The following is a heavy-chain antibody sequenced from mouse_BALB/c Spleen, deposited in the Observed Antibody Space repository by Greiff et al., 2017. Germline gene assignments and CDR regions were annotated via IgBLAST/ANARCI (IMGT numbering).Heavy chain of an antibody. CDR2: INTGSGGT. V-gene: IGHV1-54*01. CDR1: GYAFTNYV. CDR3: ARDQCGFFAY. Sequence: VQLQQSGAELVRPGTSVKVSCKASGYAFTNYVMAWVKQRPGQGLEWIGVINTGSGGTNYNEKVKGKATLTADKSSSTAYMELSSLTSDDSAVYCCARDQCGFFAYWGQGTLVTVSA. J-gene: IGHJ3*01. D-gene: IGHD1-1*02.